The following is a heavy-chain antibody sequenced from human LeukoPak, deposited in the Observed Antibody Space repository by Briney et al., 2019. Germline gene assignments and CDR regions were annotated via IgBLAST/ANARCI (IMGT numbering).Heavy chain of an antibody. CDR3: ARGGGRWLQFWGSSYFDY. J-gene: IGHJ4*02. Sequence: KPSETLSLTCTVSGGSISSGDYYRSWIRQPPGKGLEWIGRIYTSGSTNYNPSLKSRVTMSVDTSKNQFSLKLSSVTAADTAVYYCARGGGRWLQFWGSSYFDYWGQGTLVTVSS. CDR2: IYTSGST. V-gene: IGHV4-61*02. CDR1: GGSISSGDYY. D-gene: IGHD5-24*01.